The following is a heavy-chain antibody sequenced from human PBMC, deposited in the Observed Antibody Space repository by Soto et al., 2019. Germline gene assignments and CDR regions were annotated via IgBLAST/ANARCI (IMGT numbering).Heavy chain of an antibody. Sequence: EVQLVESGGGLVKPGGSLRLSCAASGFTFSSYSMNWVRQAPGKGLEWVSSISSSSSYINYADSVKGRFTISRDNAKNSLYLQMNGLGAEDTAVYYCARALRRGDCTNGVCGWFDPWGQGTLVTVSS. D-gene: IGHD2-8*01. V-gene: IGHV3-21*01. CDR2: ISSSSSYI. CDR3: ARALRRGDCTNGVCGWFDP. CDR1: GFTFSSYS. J-gene: IGHJ5*02.